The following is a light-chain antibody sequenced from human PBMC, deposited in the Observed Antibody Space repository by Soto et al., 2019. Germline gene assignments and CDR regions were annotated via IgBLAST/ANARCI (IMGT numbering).Light chain of an antibody. CDR1: SSDIGGHND. Sequence: QSALTQPASVSGSPGQSITISCTGTSSDIGGHNDVSWYQQHPGKAPKLLIYGVSNRPSGVSNRFSASKSGNTASLTISGLQAEDETDYYCFSYTSNITPYVFGTGTKVTVL. J-gene: IGLJ1*01. V-gene: IGLV2-14*01. CDR3: FSYTSNITPYV. CDR2: GVS.